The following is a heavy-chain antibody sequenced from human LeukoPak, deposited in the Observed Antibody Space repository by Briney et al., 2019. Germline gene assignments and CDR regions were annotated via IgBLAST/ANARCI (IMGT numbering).Heavy chain of an antibody. J-gene: IGHJ6*02. CDR2: IHPKSGGT. D-gene: IGHD6-13*01. CDR3: ARAGPIAAAGPYYYYYGMDV. CDR1: GFTFTDYY. V-gene: IGHV1-2*02. Sequence: ASVKVSCKASGFTFTDYYIHWVRQAPGQGLEWMGSIHPKSGGTKYAQKFQGRVTVTRDTSISAAYMELSRLTSDDTAVYYCARAGPIAAAGPYYYYYGMDVWGQGTTVTVSS.